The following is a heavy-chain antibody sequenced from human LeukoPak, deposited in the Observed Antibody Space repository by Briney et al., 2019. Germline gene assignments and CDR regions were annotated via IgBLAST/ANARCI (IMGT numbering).Heavy chain of an antibody. J-gene: IGHJ4*02. CDR3: AKMWIQLWDDGLH. Sequence: GGSLRLSCAASGFTFSSYGMHWVRQAPGKGLEWVAFIRYDGSNKYYADSVKGRFTISRDNSKNTLYLQMNSLRAEDTAVYYCAKMWIQLWDDGLHWGQGTLVTVSS. D-gene: IGHD5-18*01. CDR1: GFTFSSYG. CDR2: IRYDGSNK. V-gene: IGHV3-30*02.